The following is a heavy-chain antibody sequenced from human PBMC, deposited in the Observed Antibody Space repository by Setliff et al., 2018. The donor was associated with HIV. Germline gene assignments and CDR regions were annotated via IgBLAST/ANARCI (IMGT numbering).Heavy chain of an antibody. CDR2: ISAYNGNA. V-gene: IGHV1-18*01. D-gene: IGHD3-3*01. Sequence: ASVKVSCKASGYTFASFGITWVRQAPGQGLEWMGWISAYNGNANYPQKLQDRVTITTDPSTTTAYMDLRNLRSDDTALYYCARASGYRFVDYWGQGTLVTVSS. CDR1: GYTFASFG. CDR3: ARASGYRFVDY. J-gene: IGHJ4*02.